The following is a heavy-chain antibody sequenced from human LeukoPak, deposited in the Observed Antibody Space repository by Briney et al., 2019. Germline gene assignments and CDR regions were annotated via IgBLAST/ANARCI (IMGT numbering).Heavy chain of an antibody. CDR3: ARDQEGFDY. Sequence: ASVNVSCKASGYTFTSYDINWVRQATGQGLEWMGWMNPNSGNTGYAQKFQGRVTVTRDTSTSTVHMELSGLRSEDTAVYYCARDQEGFDYWGQGTLVTVSS. CDR2: MNPNSGNT. V-gene: IGHV1-8*01. CDR1: GYTFTSYD. J-gene: IGHJ4*02.